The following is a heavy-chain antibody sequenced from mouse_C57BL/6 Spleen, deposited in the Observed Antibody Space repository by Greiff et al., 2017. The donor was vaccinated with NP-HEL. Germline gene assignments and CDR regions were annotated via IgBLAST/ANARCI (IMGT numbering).Heavy chain of an antibody. CDR1: GYTFTDYE. CDR2: IDPETGGT. CDR3: TRPYYSNYFFAY. V-gene: IGHV1-15*01. D-gene: IGHD2-5*01. J-gene: IGHJ3*01. Sequence: QVQLQQSGAELVRPGASVTLSCKASGYTFTDYEMHWVKQTPVHGLEWIGAIDPETGGTAYNQKFKGKAILTADKSSSTAYMELRSLTSEDSAVYYCTRPYYSNYFFAYWGQGTLVTVSA.